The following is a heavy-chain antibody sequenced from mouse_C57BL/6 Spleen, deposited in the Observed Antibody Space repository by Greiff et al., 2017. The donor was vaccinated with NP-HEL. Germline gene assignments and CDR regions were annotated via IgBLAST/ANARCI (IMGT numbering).Heavy chain of an antibody. Sequence: QVHVKQPGTELVKPGASVKLSCKASGYTFTSYWMHWVKQRPGQGLEWIGNINPSNGGTNYNEKFKSKATLTADKSSSTAYMQLSSLTSEDSAVYDCARLIYYYGSSCGYFDVWGTGTTVTVSS. CDR3: ARLIYYYGSSCGYFDV. CDR1: GYTFTSYW. J-gene: IGHJ1*03. CDR2: INPSNGGT. D-gene: IGHD1-1*01. V-gene: IGHV1-53*01.